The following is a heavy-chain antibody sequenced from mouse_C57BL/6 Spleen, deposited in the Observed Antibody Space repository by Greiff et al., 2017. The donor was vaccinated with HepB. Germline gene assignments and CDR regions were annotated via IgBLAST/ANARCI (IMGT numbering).Heavy chain of an antibody. Sequence: EVKVEESGGGLVQPGGSMKLSCVASGFTFSNYWMNWVRQSPEKGLEWVAQIRLKSDNYATHYAESVKGRFTISRDDSKSSVYLQMNNLRAEDTGIYYCTATTLYCDVWGTGTTVTVSS. J-gene: IGHJ1*03. CDR2: IRLKSDNYAT. CDR3: TATTLYCDV. V-gene: IGHV6-3*01. D-gene: IGHD1-1*01. CDR1: GFTFSNYW.